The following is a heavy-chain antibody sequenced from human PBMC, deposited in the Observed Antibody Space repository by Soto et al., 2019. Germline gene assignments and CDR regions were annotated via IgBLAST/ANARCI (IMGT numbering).Heavy chain of an antibody. CDR2: IIPIFGTA. Sequence: SVKVSCKPLGGTLSSYASSWVRQAPGQGLEWMGGIIPIFGTANYAQKFQGRVTIPADESTSTAYMELSSLRSEDTAVYYCARVRVGATHYFDYWGQGTLVTASS. V-gene: IGHV1-69*13. CDR1: GGTLSSYA. D-gene: IGHD1-26*01. CDR3: ARVRVGATHYFDY. J-gene: IGHJ4*02.